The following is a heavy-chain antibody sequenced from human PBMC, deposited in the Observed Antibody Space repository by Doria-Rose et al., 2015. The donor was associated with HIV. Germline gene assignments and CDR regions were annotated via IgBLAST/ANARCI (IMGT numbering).Heavy chain of an antibody. Sequence: QVQLQESGPGLVTPSETLSLTCSVSGASVSSRGYYWNWIRQVPGKGLESFGYTYYTGTSDYSPSLKSRLNMAVDTSKNQFSLKLSFVTVADTAAYYCARMGSYRELDFWGQGALVSVSA. V-gene: IGHV4-31*03. CDR3: ARMGSYRELDF. CDR2: TYYTGTS. D-gene: IGHD3-3*01. CDR1: GASVSSRGYY. J-gene: IGHJ4*02.